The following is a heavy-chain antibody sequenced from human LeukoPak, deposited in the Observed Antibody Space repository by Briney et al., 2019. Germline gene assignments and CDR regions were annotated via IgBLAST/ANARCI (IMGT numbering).Heavy chain of an antibody. D-gene: IGHD3-10*02. CDR3: AELGITMIGGV. CDR2: ISSSSSTI. Sequence: GGSPRLSCAASGFTFSSYSMNWVRQAPGKGLEWVSYISSSSSTIYYADSVKGRFTISRDNAKNSLYLQMNSLRAEDTAVYYCAELGITMIGGVWGKGTTVTISS. CDR1: GFTFSSYS. V-gene: IGHV3-48*01. J-gene: IGHJ6*04.